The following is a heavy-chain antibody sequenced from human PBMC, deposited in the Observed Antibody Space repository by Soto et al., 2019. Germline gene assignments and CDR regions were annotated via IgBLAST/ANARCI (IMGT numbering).Heavy chain of an antibody. V-gene: IGHV3-30-3*01. CDR2: ISYDGSNK. Sequence: QVQLVESGGGVVQPGRSLRLSCAASGFTFSSYAMHWVRQAPGKGLEWVAVISYDGSNKYYADSVKGLFTISRDNSKNTLYLQMNSLRAEDTAVYYCASSGGSCYSYTPKCFDYWGQGTLVTVSS. CDR3: ASSGGSCYSYTPKCFDY. D-gene: IGHD2-15*01. CDR1: GFTFSSYA. J-gene: IGHJ4*02.